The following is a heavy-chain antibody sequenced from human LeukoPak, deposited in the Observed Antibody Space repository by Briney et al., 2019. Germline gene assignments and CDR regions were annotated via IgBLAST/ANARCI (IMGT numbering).Heavy chain of an antibody. CDR1: GFTFSSFW. CDR3: ARDGVGAFDI. J-gene: IGHJ3*02. CDR2: MKQDGSEK. Sequence: PGGSLRLSCAASGFTFSSFWMTWVRQAPGKGLEWVANMKQDGSEKYYVDSVKGRFTISRDNAKNSLYLQMNSLRAEDTAVYYCARDGVGAFDIWGQGTMVTVSS. D-gene: IGHD3-10*01. V-gene: IGHV3-7*04.